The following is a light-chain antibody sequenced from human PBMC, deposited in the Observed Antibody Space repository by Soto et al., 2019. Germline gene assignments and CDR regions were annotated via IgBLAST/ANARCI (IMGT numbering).Light chain of an antibody. Sequence: QSALTQPASVSGAPGQSITISCNGTSSDVGGYNYVSWYQQHPGKAPKLMIYDVSNRPSGVSNRFSGSKSGNTASLTISGLQAEDEADYYCSSYTSSSTLVFGTGTKVTV. CDR2: DVS. V-gene: IGLV2-14*01. CDR1: SSDVGGYNY. CDR3: SSYTSSSTLV. J-gene: IGLJ1*01.